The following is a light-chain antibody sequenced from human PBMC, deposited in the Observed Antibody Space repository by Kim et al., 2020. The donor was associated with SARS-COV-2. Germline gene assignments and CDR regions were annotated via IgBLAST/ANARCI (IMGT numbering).Light chain of an antibody. CDR3: QQFYSYPLT. CDR1: QVIRST. CDR2: DAS. Sequence: AIQLTQSPSSLSASVGDRVTITCRASQVIRSTLAWYRQKPGKSPNLLIYDASTLESGVPSRFSGSGYGTDFTLTISSLQADDFATYYCQQFYSYPLTFGQGTRLEIK. V-gene: IGKV1-13*02. J-gene: IGKJ5*01.